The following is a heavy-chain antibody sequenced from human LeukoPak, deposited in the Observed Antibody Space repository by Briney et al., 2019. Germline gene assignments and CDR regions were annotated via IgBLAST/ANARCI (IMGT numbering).Heavy chain of an antibody. CDR2: INHSGST. J-gene: IGHJ6*02. CDR3: ARARYYYDSSGYYAHYYYYGMDV. Sequence: SETLSLTCAVYGGSFSGYYWSWIRQPPGKGLEWIGEINHSGSTNYNPSLKSRVTISVDTSKNQSSLKLSSVTAADTAVYYCARARYYYDSSGYYAHYYYYGMDVWGQGTTVTVSS. V-gene: IGHV4-34*01. CDR1: GGSFSGYY. D-gene: IGHD3-22*01.